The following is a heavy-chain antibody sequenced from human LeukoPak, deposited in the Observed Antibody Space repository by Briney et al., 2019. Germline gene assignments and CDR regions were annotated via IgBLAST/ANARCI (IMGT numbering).Heavy chain of an antibody. D-gene: IGHD3-3*01. J-gene: IGHJ4*02. V-gene: IGHV4-59*11. CDR2: IYYSGST. CDR1: GGSISSHY. Sequence: PSETLSLTCTVSGGSISSHYWSWIRQPPGKGLEWIGYIYYSGSTNYNPSLKSRVTISVDTSKNQFSLKLSSVTAADTAVYYCAGTYYDFWSGYSRGYYFDYWGQGTLVTVSS. CDR3: AGTYYDFWSGYSRGYYFDY.